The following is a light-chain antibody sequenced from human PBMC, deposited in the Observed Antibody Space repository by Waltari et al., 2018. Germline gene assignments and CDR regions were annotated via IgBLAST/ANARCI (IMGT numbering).Light chain of an antibody. CDR2: GAS. Sequence: EIVMTQSPATLSVSQGERDTLSCRASQSVSSNLAWYQQTPGQAPRLLLYGASTRATGIPARFSGSGSGTEFTLTISSLQSEDFAVYYCQQYNNWVTFGPGTKVDIK. CDR1: QSVSSN. CDR3: QQYNNWVT. V-gene: IGKV3-15*01. J-gene: IGKJ3*01.